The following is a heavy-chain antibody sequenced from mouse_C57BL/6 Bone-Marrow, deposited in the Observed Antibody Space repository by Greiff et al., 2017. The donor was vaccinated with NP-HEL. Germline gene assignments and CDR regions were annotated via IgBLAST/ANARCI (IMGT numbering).Heavy chain of an antibody. CDR3: ARHEGDGYDEGAWFAY. J-gene: IGHJ3*01. D-gene: IGHD2-2*01. CDR2: FYPGSGSI. V-gene: IGHV1-62-2*01. CDR1: GYTFTEYT. Sequence: VQLQQSGAELVKPGASVKLSCKASGYTFTEYTIHWVKQRSGQGLEWIGWFYPGSGSIKYNEKFKDKATLTADKSSSTVYMELSRLTAEDSAVYFCARHEGDGYDEGAWFAYWGQGTLVTVSA.